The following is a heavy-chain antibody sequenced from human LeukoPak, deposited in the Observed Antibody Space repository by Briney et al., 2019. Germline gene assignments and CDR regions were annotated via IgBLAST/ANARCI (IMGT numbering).Heavy chain of an antibody. CDR2: FIPIFVTA. D-gene: IGHD3-22*01. V-gene: IGHV1-69*06. J-gene: IGHJ5*02. CDR3: ARKVPNDSSGYYYRGQFDP. CDR1: GVTFSSYA. Sequence: SVKVSCKASGVTFSSYAISWVRQAPGQGLEWMGGFIPIFVTANYAQRFQGRVTITADKSTSTAYMELSSLRSEDTAVYYCARKVPNDSSGYYYRGQFDPWGQGTLVTVSS.